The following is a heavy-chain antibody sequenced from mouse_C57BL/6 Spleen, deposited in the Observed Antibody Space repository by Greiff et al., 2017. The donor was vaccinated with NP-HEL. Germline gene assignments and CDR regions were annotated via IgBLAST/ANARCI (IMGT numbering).Heavy chain of an antibody. CDR1: GFTFSSYG. CDR2: ISSGGSYT. J-gene: IGHJ2*01. D-gene: IGHD2-2*01. V-gene: IGHV5-6*01. Sequence: EVHLVESGGDLVKPGGSLKLSCAASGFTFSSYGMSWVRQTPDKRLEWVATISSGGSYTYYPDSVKGRFTISRDNAKNTLYLQMSSLKSEDTAMYYCARHDYGYADYFDYWGQGTTLTVSS. CDR3: ARHDYGYADYFDY.